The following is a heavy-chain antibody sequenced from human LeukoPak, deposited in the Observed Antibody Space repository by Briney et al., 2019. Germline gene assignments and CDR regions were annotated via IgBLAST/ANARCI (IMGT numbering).Heavy chain of an antibody. J-gene: IGHJ6*02. CDR3: ATGGNYDSYYYYGMDV. CDR2: IYPGDSDT. D-gene: IGHD4-23*01. CDR1: GYSFTSYW. V-gene: IGHV5-51*01. Sequence: GESLKISCKGSGYSFTSYWIGWVRQMPGKGLEWMGIIYPGDSDTRYSPSFQGQVTISADKSISTAYLQWSSLKASDTAMYYCATGGNYDSYYYYGMDVWGQGTTVTASS.